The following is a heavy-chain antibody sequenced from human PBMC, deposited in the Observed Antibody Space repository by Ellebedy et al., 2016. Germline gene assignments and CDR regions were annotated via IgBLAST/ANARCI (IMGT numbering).Heavy chain of an antibody. J-gene: IGHJ4*02. CDR2: IKSKTDGGAA. CDR3: TTVYRYNYDSV. V-gene: IGHV3-15*01. D-gene: IGHD5-18*01. CDR1: GFTFSNAW. Sequence: GESLKISCAASGFTFSNAWMNWVRQAPGKGLEWVGRIKSKTDGGAADYAAPVKSRFTISRDDSKNTLYLQMSSLKTEDTAVYFCTTVYRYNYDSVWGQGTLVTVSS.